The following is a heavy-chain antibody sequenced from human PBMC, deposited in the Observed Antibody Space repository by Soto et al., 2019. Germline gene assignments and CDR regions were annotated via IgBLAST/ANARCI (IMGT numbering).Heavy chain of an antibody. CDR2: ISAFNGNT. CDR3: ARDRGVAPPVAGNTHYYYYMDV. Sequence: QDQLVQSGAEVKKPGASVTVSCKASGYSFTNYGVTWVRQAPGPGLEWMGWISAFNGNTHYAQNLQGRVTMTTDASTSTADMELRSLRSDDTAVYYCARDRGVAPPVAGNTHYYYYMDVWGKGTTVTVSS. CDR1: GYSFTNYG. V-gene: IGHV1-18*01. J-gene: IGHJ6*03. D-gene: IGHD6-19*01.